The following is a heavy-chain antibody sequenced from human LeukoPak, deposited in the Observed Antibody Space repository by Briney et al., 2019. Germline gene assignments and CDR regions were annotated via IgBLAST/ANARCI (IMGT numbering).Heavy chain of an antibody. Sequence: PSETLSLTCTVSAGSISLYNTYYWNWTRQSPGKGLEWIGYIYYSGSTSYNPSLKSRVTISVDTFRNQFSLKLTSVTAADTAIYYCAKSDYYGASDYWGQGTLVTVSS. CDR3: AKSDYYGASDY. J-gene: IGHJ4*02. V-gene: IGHV4-59*01. D-gene: IGHD3-10*01. CDR2: IYYSGST. CDR1: AGSISLYNTYY.